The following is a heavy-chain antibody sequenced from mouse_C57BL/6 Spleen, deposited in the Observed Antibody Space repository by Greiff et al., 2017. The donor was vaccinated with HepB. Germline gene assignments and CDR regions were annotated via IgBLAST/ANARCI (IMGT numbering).Heavy chain of an antibody. CDR3: AREVGTKGFDD. CDR1: GYSITSGYY. D-gene: IGHD2-14*01. J-gene: IGHJ2*01. CDR2: ISYDGSN. Sequence: EVKLQESGPGLVKPSQSLSLTCSVTGYSITSGYYWNWIRQFPGNKLEWMGYISYDGSNNYNPSLKNRISITRDTTKNQFFLKLNSVTTEDTATYYGAREVGTKGFDDWGKGTTLTVAS. V-gene: IGHV3-6*01.